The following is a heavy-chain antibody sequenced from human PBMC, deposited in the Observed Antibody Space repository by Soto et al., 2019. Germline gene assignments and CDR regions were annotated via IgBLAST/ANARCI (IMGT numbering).Heavy chain of an antibody. Sequence: PSETLSLTCAVYGGSFSGYYWSWIRQPPGKGLEWIGEINHSGSTNYNPSLKSRVTISVDTSKNQFSLKLSSVTAADTAIYYCARGNSMGGGSNWFDPWGQGNLVTVSS. J-gene: IGHJ5*02. V-gene: IGHV4-34*01. CDR2: INHSGST. D-gene: IGHD1-26*01. CDR1: GGSFSGYY. CDR3: ARGNSMGGGSNWFDP.